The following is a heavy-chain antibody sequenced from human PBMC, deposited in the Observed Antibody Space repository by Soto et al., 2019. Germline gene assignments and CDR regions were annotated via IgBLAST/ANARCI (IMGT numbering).Heavy chain of an antibody. Sequence: PGGSLGLSCSASGFTFSNYTMHWVRQAPGKGLEWVALISYDEIDKYFADAVKGRFTSSRDNSKNTLYLQMDSLRAEDTAVYYCAGRSGSSDYWGRGTLVTVSS. V-gene: IGHV3-30*04. CDR2: ISYDEIDK. CDR1: GFTFSNYT. J-gene: IGHJ4*02. D-gene: IGHD3-10*01. CDR3: AGRSGSSDY.